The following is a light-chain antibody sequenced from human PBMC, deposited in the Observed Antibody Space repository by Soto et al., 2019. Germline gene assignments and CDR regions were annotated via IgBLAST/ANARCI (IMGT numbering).Light chain of an antibody. Sequence: EMVLTQSPGTLSLSPGERATLSCRASQSVSSSFLAWYQLKPGQAPRLLIYGASSRATGIPDRFSGSGSGTDFTLTISRLEPEDFAVYYCQQYDSSPWTFGQGTKVEI. J-gene: IGKJ1*01. V-gene: IGKV3-20*01. CDR1: QSVSSSF. CDR2: GAS. CDR3: QQYDSSPWT.